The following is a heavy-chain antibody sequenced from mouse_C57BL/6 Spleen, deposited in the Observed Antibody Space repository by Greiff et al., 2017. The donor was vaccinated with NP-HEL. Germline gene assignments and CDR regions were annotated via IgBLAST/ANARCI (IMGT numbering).Heavy chain of an antibody. J-gene: IGHJ2*01. D-gene: IGHD2-3*01. Sequence: EVQLVESEGGLVQPGSSMKLSCTASGFTFSDYYMAWVRQVPEKGLEWVANINYDGSSTYYLDSLKSRFIISRDNAKNILYLQMSSLKSEDTATYYCAREGGGYYDYFDYWGQGTTLTVSS. V-gene: IGHV5-16*01. CDR1: GFTFSDYY. CDR3: AREGGGYYDYFDY. CDR2: INYDGSST.